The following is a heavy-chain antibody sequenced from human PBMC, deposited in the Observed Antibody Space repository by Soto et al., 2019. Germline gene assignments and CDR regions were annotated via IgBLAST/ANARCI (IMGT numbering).Heavy chain of an antibody. CDR1: GYTFTGYY. CDR2: INPNSGGT. V-gene: IGHV1-2*02. Sequence: ASVKVSCKASGYTFTGYYMHWVRQAPGQGLEWMGWINPNSGGTNYAQKFQGRVTMTRDTSISTAYMELSRLRSDDTAVYYCARDLRGESSKLALYFDYWGQGTLVTVSS. D-gene: IGHD2-21*01. CDR3: ARDLRGESSKLALYFDY. J-gene: IGHJ4*02.